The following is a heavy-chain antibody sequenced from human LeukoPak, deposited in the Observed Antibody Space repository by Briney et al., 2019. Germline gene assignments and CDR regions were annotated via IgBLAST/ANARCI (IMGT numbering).Heavy chain of an antibody. CDR1: GGSFSGYY. D-gene: IGHD1-26*01. CDR3: ARTRVPGSYSPKGPFDY. V-gene: IGHV4-34*01. Sequence: SETLSLTCAVYGGSFSGYYWSWIRQPPGKGLEWIGYTYHSGSTYYNPSLKSRVTISVDRSKNQFSLKVSSVTAADTAVYYCARTRVPGSYSPKGPFDYWGQGTLVTVSS. CDR2: TYHSGST. J-gene: IGHJ4*02.